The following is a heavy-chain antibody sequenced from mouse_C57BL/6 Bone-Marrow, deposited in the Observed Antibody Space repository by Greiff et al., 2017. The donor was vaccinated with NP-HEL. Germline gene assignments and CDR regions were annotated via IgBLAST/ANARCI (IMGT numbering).Heavy chain of an antibody. CDR1: GFTFSDYG. Sequence: DVHLVESGGGLVKPGGSLKLSCAASGFTFSDYGMHWVRQAPEKGLEWVAYISSGSSTIYYADTVKGRFTISRDNAKNTLFLQMTSLRSEETAMYYCARGSFHSSGFFAYWGQGTLVTVSA. J-gene: IGHJ3*01. CDR3: ARGSFHSSGFFAY. D-gene: IGHD3-2*02. CDR2: ISSGSSTI. V-gene: IGHV5-17*01.